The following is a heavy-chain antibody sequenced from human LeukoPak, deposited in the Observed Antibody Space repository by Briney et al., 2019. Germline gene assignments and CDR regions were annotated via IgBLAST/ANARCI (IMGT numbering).Heavy chain of an antibody. Sequence: GGSLRLSCAASGFVFSNYYMSWIRQAPGEGLEWVAYISSTAGHINYADSVKGRFTISRDNAKNSLYLQMNSLRAEDTAVYYCVRPYCTTTTCYVLDHWGQGTLVTVSS. CDR2: ISSTAGHI. V-gene: IGHV3-11*06. D-gene: IGHD2-2*01. CDR3: VRPYCTTTTCYVLDH. CDR1: GFVFSNYY. J-gene: IGHJ5*02.